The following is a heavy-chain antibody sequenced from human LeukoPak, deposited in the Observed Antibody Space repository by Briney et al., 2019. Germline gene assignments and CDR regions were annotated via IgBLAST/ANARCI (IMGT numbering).Heavy chain of an antibody. CDR3: ARGIAAAYYYYYMDV. Sequence: ASVKVSCKASGGTFSSYAISWVRQAPGHGLEWMGGIIPIFGTANYAQKFQGRVTITTDESTSTAYMELGSLRSEDTAVYYCARGIAAAYYYYYMDVWGKGTTVTVSS. D-gene: IGHD6-13*01. V-gene: IGHV1-69*05. CDR2: IIPIFGTA. CDR1: GGTFSSYA. J-gene: IGHJ6*03.